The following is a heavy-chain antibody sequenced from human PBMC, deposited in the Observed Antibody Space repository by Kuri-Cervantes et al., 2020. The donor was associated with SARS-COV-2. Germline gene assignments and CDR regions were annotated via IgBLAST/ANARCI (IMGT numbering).Heavy chain of an antibody. CDR3: ARSAYCSSTSCYPYCYYYYGMDV. CDR2: ISSSSSYI. J-gene: IGHJ6*02. CDR1: GFTFSSYN. Sequence: GESLKISCAASGFTFSSYNMNWVRQPPGKGLEWVSSISSSSSYIYYADSVKGRFTISRDNAKNSLFLQMNSLRAEDTAVYCCARSAYCSSTSCYPYCYYYYGMDVWGQGTTVTVSS. V-gene: IGHV3-21*01. D-gene: IGHD2-2*01.